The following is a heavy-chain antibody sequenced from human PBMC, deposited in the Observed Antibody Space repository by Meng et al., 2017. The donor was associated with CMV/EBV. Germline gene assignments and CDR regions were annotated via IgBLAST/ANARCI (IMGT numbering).Heavy chain of an antibody. CDR2: ISAYNGNT. CDR1: GYTFTSYG. Sequence: ASVKVSSKASGYTFTSYGISWVRQAPGQGLEWMGWISAYNGNTNYAQKLQGRVTMTTDTSTSTAYMELRSLRSDDTAVYYCARESRTYYDILTGYTYYYGMDVWGQGTTVTVSS. CDR3: ARESRTYYDILTGYTYYYGMDV. J-gene: IGHJ6*02. V-gene: IGHV1-18*01. D-gene: IGHD3-9*01.